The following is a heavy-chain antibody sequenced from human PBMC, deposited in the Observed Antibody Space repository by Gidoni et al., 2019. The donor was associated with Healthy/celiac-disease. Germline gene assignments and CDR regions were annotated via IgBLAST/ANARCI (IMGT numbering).Heavy chain of an antibody. Sequence: QVQLQQWGAGLLKPSETLSLTCAVYGGSFSGYYWSWIRQPPGKGLEWIGEINHSGSTNYNPSLKSRVTISVDTSKNQFSLKLSSVTAADTAVYYCARVRRIVVVPAARAWFDPWGQGTLVTVSS. CDR3: ARVRRIVVVPAARAWFDP. J-gene: IGHJ5*02. V-gene: IGHV4-34*01. D-gene: IGHD2-2*01. CDR2: INHSGST. CDR1: GGSFSGYY.